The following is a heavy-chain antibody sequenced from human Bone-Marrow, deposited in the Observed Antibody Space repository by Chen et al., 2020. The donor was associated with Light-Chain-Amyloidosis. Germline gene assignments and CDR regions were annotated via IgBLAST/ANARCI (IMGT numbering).Heavy chain of an antibody. J-gene: IGHJ6*03. CDR2: INWNGGST. V-gene: IGHV3-20*04. D-gene: IGHD6-13*01. Sequence: EVQLVESGGGVVRPGGSLRLSCAASGFTFDDYGMSWVRQAPGKGLEWVSGINWNGGSTGYADSVKGRFTISRDNAKNSLYPQMNSLRAEDTALYYCARGRSLAALRLYYYYMDVWGKGTTVTVSS. CDR3: ARGRSLAALRLYYYYMDV. CDR1: GFTFDDYG.